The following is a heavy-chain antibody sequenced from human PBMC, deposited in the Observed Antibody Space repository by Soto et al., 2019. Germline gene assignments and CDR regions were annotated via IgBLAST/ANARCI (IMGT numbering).Heavy chain of an antibody. V-gene: IGHV3-33*08. J-gene: IGHJ6*02. Sequence: QVQLVESGGTVIQPGRSLRLSCAASGFTFSNFGMHWVRQAPGTGLEWVAVIWHDEHIKAYTDSVKGRFSISRYNSKNTLYLQMNSLKPEDTAVYYCAQLPRSGWHHYYYGMDTWGQGTTVTVSS. D-gene: IGHD6-19*01. CDR3: AQLPRSGWHHYYYGMDT. CDR1: GFTFSNFG. CDR2: IWHDEHIK.